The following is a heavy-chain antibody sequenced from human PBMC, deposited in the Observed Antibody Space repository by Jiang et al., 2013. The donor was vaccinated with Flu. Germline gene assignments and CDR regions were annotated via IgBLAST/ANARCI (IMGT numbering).Heavy chain of an antibody. V-gene: IGHV3-49*02. Sequence: VKGRFTISRDDSKSIAYLQMNSLKTEDTAVYYCTGTWYSSGHELPDYWGQGTLVTVSS. J-gene: IGHJ4*02. CDR3: TGTWYSSGHELPDY. D-gene: IGHD6-19*01.